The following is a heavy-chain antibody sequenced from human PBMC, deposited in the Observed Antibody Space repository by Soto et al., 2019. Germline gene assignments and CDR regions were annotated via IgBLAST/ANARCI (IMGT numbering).Heavy chain of an antibody. V-gene: IGHV3-23*01. CDR2: ISGSGGST. Sequence: GRSLRLSCAASGFTFSSYAMGWVRQAPGKGLAWVSAISGSGGSTYYADSVKGGFTISRDNSKNTLYLQMNSLRAEDTAVYYCATTRRDYYYGMDVWGQGTTVTVSS. J-gene: IGHJ6*02. CDR1: GFTFSSYA. CDR3: ATTRRDYYYGMDV.